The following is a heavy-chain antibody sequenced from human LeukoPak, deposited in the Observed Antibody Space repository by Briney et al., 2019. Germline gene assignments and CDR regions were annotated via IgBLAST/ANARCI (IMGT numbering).Heavy chain of an antibody. Sequence: SETLSLTCTVSGGSISSYYWSWIRQPPGKGLEWIGYIYYSGTTTYNPSLKSRVTISVDTSKNQFSLKLSSVTAADTAVYYCARRFDGYDYDSSGYDYWGQGTLVTVSS. J-gene: IGHJ4*02. CDR3: ARRFDGYDYDSSGYDY. CDR1: GGSISSYY. CDR2: IYYSGTT. D-gene: IGHD3-22*01. V-gene: IGHV4-59*12.